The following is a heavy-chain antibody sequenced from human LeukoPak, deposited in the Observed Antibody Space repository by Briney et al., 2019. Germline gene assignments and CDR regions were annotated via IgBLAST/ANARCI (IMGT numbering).Heavy chain of an antibody. V-gene: IGHV3-7*01. J-gene: IGHJ5*02. CDR3: ARDLSGIAARQGSGFDP. D-gene: IGHD6-6*01. Sequence: GGSLRLSCVAAGFTFSSYWMSWVRQAPGKGREWVANIKQDGSEKYYVDSVKGRFTITRDNAKKSLYLQMNSLRAEDTAVYYCARDLSGIAARQGSGFDPWGQGNLVTVSS. CDR1: GFTFSSYW. CDR2: IKQDGSEK.